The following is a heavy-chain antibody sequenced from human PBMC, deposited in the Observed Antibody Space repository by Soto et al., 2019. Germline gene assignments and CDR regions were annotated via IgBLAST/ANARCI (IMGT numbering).Heavy chain of an antibody. J-gene: IGHJ4*02. D-gene: IGHD3-10*02. CDR3: ASDVRGRYFDY. V-gene: IGHV4-30-4*01. CDR2: IYYSGST. Sequence: QVQLQESGPGLVKPSQTLSLPCTVSGGSISSGDYYWSWIRQPPGKGLEWIGYIYYSGSTYYNPSLNGPVTPSVDPSHNQFSPKLCSVTAADTAVYYCASDVRGRYFDYWGQGTLVTVSS. CDR1: GGSISSGDYY.